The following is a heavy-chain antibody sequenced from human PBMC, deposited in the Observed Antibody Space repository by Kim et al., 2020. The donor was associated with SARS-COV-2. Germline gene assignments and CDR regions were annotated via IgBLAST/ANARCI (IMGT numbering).Heavy chain of an antibody. CDR1: GFSFSSYW. CDR3: ARTSSGWFY. J-gene: IGHJ4*02. CDR2: INSDGSNI. V-gene: IGHV3-74*01. Sequence: GGSLRLSCAASGFSFSSYWLHWVRQAPGKGLVWVSHINSDGSNIAYADSVKGRFTISRDNTKNTLYLQMNSLRAEDTAVYYCARTSSGWFYWGQGTLVIVSS. D-gene: IGHD6-19*01.